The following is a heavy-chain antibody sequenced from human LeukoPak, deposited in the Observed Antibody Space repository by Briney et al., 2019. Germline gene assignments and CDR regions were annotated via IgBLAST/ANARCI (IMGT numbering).Heavy chain of an antibody. D-gene: IGHD3-22*01. J-gene: IGHJ4*02. CDR3: ARGAPPPTYYYDSSGYYYFDY. CDR2: INHSGST. Sequence: SETLSLTCAVYGGSFSGYYWSWIRQPPGKGLEWIGEINHSGSTNYNQSLKSRVTISVDTSKNQFSLKLSSVTAADTAVYYCARGAPPPTYYYDSSGYYYFDYWGQGTLVTVSS. V-gene: IGHV4-34*01. CDR1: GGSFSGYY.